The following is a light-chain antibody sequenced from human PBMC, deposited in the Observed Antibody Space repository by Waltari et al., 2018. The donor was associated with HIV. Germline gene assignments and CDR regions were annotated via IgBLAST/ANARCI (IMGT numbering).Light chain of an antibody. CDR2: RNN. V-gene: IGLV1-47*01. CDR1: SSNIGTNY. J-gene: IGLJ2*01. CDR3: AAWDENLSGRVV. Sequence: QSVLTQPPSASGTPGQRVTISCSGSSSNIGTNYIYWYQQLPGTAPKLLIYRNNPRPSGVPYRFSGSKSGTSVFLAISGLRSEDEADYYCAAWDENLSGRVVFGGGTKLTVL.